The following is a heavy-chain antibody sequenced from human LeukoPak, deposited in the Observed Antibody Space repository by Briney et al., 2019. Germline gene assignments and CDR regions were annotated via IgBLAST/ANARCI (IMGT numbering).Heavy chain of an antibody. CDR1: GFTFSNYA. CDR2: ISGSGGTT. V-gene: IGHV3-23*01. CDR3: AKQGQSTDDYTDY. Sequence: PGGSLRLSCAASGFTFSNYAMTWVRQAPGKGLEWVSGISGSGGTTYYVDSVKGRFTISRDNSKNTLFLQMNSLRAEDTAVYYCAKQGQSTDDYTDYWGQGILVTVSS. D-gene: IGHD4-11*01. J-gene: IGHJ4*02.